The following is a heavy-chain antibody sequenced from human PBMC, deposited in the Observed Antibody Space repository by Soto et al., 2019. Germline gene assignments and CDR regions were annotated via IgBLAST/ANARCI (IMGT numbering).Heavy chain of an antibody. Sequence: QITLKESGPTLVKPTQTLTLTCTFSGFSLSATKESVGWLRQPPGKALEWLALIYWDNDKRYSPSLKSRLTVTKDTSRNQGVLTMTDMDPVDAATYYCAHSPYNTTGTAFDSWGQGALVTVSS. CDR2: IYWDNDK. J-gene: IGHJ4*02. D-gene: IGHD3-3*01. CDR3: AHSPYNTTGTAFDS. CDR1: GFSLSATKES. V-gene: IGHV2-5*02.